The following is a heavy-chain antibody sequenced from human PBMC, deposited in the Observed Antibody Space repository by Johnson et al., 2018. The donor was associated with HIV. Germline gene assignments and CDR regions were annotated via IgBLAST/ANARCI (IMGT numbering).Heavy chain of an antibody. CDR3: AKAQKGQYYYDSSGGDLTDI. CDR1: GFTFDDYG. J-gene: IGHJ3*02. V-gene: IGHV3-20*04. CDR2: INWNGGST. Sequence: VQLVESGGGVVRPGGSLRLSCAASGFTFDDYGMSWVRQAPEKGLEWVSGINWNGGSTGYADSVKGRFTISRDTAKNSLYLQMNSLRAEDTALYYCAKAQKGQYYYDSSGGDLTDIWGQGTMVTVSS. D-gene: IGHD3-22*01.